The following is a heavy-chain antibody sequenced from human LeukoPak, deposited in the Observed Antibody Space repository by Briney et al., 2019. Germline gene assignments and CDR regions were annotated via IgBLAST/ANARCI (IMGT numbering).Heavy chain of an antibody. CDR1: GFIFSSYG. J-gene: IGHJ3*02. Sequence: GGSLRLSCAASGFIFSSYGMHWVRQAPGKGLEWVSAISGSGGSTYYADSVKGRFTISRDNSKNTLYLQMNSLRAEDTAVYYCAKDVTPVPGGAAAGDDAFDIWGQGTMVTVSS. V-gene: IGHV3-23*01. CDR3: AKDVTPVPGGAAAGDDAFDI. D-gene: IGHD6-13*01. CDR2: ISGSGGST.